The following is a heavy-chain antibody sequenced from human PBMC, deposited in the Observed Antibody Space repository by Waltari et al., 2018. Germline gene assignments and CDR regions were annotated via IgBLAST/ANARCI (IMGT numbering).Heavy chain of an antibody. V-gene: IGHV1-69-2*01. D-gene: IGHD3-10*01. Sequence: EVELVQSGAEVKKPGATVKIACKASGYTFMDYFMHWVHQAPGKWLEWMGRIDPEDGETVYSEKFQGRVTITAGTSTDTAYMELSSLPSGDTAVYYCAPLPDGSGQTFDYWGQGTLVTVSS. CDR2: IDPEDGET. CDR1: GYTFMDYF. J-gene: IGHJ4*02. CDR3: APLPDGSGQTFDY.